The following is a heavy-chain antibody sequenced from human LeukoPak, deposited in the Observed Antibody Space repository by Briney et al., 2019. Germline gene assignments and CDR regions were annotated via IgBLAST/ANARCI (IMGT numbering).Heavy chain of an antibody. CDR3: ARVYDFWSGYYFDY. J-gene: IGHJ4*02. Sequence: PSETLSLTCTVSGGSIRSGDFYWSWIRQPPGKGLEWIGYIYYSGSTNYNPSLKSRVTISIDMSKNQFSLKLSSVTAADTAVYYCARVYDFWSGYYFDYWGQGTLVTVSS. CDR1: GGSIRSGDFY. D-gene: IGHD3-3*01. CDR2: IYYSGST. V-gene: IGHV4-30-4*02.